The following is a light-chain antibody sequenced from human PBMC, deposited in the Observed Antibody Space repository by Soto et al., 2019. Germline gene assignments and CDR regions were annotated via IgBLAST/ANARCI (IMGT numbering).Light chain of an antibody. J-gene: IGKJ1*01. V-gene: IGKV1-5*03. Sequence: DIQMTQSPSTLSGSVGDRVTITCRASQTISSWLAWYQPKPGKAPKLLIYKASTLKSGVPSRFSGSGSGTVFTLTISSLQPDDVATYYCQHYNSYSEAFGQGTQVEIK. CDR2: KAS. CDR1: QTISSW. CDR3: QHYNSYSEA.